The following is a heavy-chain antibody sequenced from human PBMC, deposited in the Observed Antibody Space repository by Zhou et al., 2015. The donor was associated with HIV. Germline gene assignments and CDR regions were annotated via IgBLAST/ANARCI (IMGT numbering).Heavy chain of an antibody. V-gene: IGHV1-18*01. D-gene: IGHD3-3*01. J-gene: IGHJ4*02. CDR1: GYTFTSYG. CDR2: ISAYNGNT. Sequence: QVQLVQSGAEVKKPGASVKVSCKASGYTFTSYGISWVRQAPGQGLEWMGWISAYNGNTNYAQKLQGRVTMTTDTSTNTAYMELRSLRSDDTAVYYCARDWVPYYDFWSGYYPPFDYWGQGTLVTVSS. CDR3: ARDWVPYYDFWSGYYPPFDY.